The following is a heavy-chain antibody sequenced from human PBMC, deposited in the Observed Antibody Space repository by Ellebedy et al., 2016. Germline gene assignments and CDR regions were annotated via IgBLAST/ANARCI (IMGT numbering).Heavy chain of an antibody. CDR2: ISSNGGST. V-gene: IGHV3-64*04. Sequence: GESLKISXSASGFSFSNYVMHWVRQAPGKGLEYVSGISSNGGSTYYTDSVKGRFTISRDNSKNTVYLQMNSLRAEDTAVYYCARDPVVSSGWEFDYWGQGTVVTVSS. CDR1: GFSFSNYV. J-gene: IGHJ4*02. CDR3: ARDPVVSSGWEFDY. D-gene: IGHD6-19*01.